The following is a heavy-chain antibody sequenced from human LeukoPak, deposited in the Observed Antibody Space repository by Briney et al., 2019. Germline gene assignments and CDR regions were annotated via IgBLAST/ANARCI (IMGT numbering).Heavy chain of an antibody. J-gene: IGHJ4*02. D-gene: IGHD6-13*01. CDR1: GFSFSTHS. Sequence: PGGSLRLSCVASGFSFSTHSLNWVRQAPGKGLEWLSYIDSGYNRYYADSVKGRFTISRDNAKNSLYLQMNGLRVEDTAVYYCARGEGWVAAAGMVRTIDYWGQGTLVTVSS. V-gene: IGHV3-48*01. CDR3: ARGEGWVAAAGMVRTIDY. CDR2: IDSGYNR.